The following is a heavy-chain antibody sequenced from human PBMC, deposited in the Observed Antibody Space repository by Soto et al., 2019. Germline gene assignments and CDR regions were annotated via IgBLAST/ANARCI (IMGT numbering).Heavy chain of an antibody. Sequence: PSGAPSPTCPGSGISLRSYHGSLCRQPAGKGLEWSGSIYTSGSKNYQPSLKRRVTMSVDTSKNQFSLKLSSVTAADTAVYYCARGYYGSGSWYGMDVWGQGTTVTVSS. D-gene: IGHD3-10*01. J-gene: IGHJ6*02. CDR3: ARGYYGSGSWYGMDV. CDR2: IYTSGSK. CDR1: GISLRSYH. V-gene: IGHV4-4*07.